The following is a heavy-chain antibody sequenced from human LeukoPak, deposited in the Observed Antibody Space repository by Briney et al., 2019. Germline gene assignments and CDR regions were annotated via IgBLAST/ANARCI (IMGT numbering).Heavy chain of an antibody. CDR2: IKPDGSDK. CDR3: ATQPYYYDSSGYYIT. J-gene: IGHJ5*02. V-gene: IGHV3-7*01. CDR1: GFTFSSYW. Sequence: GGSLRLSCAASGFTFSSYWMSWVRQAPGKGLEWVANIKPDGSDKYYVDSVKGRFTISRDNAKNSLYLQMDSLRAEDTAAYYCATQPYYYDSSGYYITWGQGTLVTVSS. D-gene: IGHD3-22*01.